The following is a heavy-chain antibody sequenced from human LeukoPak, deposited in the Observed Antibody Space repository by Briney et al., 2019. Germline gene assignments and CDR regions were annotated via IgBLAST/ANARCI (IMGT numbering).Heavy chain of an antibody. J-gene: IGHJ4*02. CDR2: IRSKTFGGTK. CDR3: TRYSGRTDY. CDR1: GFTFATYA. V-gene: IGHV3-49*03. D-gene: IGHD5-18*01. Sequence: GGSLRLSCTSSGFTFATYAVSWFRQAPGKGLEWVAFIRSKTFGGTKEYAASVEGRFTISRDDSKSIAYLQMNSLKTEDTAVYYCTRYSGRTDYWGQGTLVTVSS.